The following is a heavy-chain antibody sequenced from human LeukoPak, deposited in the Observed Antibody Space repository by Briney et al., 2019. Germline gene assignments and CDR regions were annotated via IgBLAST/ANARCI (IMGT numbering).Heavy chain of an antibody. Sequence: PGGSLRLSCAVSGFAFSTYWMSWARQAPGKGLEWVAKIKSDGSEKYYVDSVKGRFTVPRDNAENSLYLQMNSLRVEDTAVYYCVRGGVTGGRFDFWGQGTLVTVSS. CDR3: VRGGVTGGRFDF. CDR2: IKSDGSEK. J-gene: IGHJ4*02. D-gene: IGHD7-27*01. CDR1: GFAFSTYW. V-gene: IGHV3-7*01.